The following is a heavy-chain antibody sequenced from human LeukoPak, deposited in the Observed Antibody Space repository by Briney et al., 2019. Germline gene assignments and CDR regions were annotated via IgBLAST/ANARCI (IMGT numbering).Heavy chain of an antibody. D-gene: IGHD3-22*01. Sequence: SVKVSCKASGGTFSSYAISWVRQAPGQGLEWMGGIIPIFGTANYAQKFQGRVTITADKSTSTAYMELSSLRSEDTAVYYCASNRRTYYYDSSTFQHWGQGTLVTVSS. CDR3: ASNRRTYYYDSSTFQH. J-gene: IGHJ1*01. CDR2: IIPIFGTA. CDR1: GGTFSSYA. V-gene: IGHV1-69*06.